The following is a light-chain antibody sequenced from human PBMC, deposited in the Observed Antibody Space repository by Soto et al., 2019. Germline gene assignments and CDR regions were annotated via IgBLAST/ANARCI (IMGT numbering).Light chain of an antibody. CDR3: HQYNSYSPYT. J-gene: IGKJ2*01. CDR2: DAS. V-gene: IGKV1-5*01. Sequence: DIQMTQSPSTLSASVGDRVTITCRASQSISSWLAWYQQKPGKAPKLLISDASSLESGVPSRFSGSGSGTAFTLTISSLQPAEFASYYCHQYNSYSPYTFGQGTKLEIK. CDR1: QSISSW.